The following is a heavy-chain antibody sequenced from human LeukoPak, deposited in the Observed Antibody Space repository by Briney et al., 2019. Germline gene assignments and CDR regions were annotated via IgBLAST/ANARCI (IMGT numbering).Heavy chain of an antibody. CDR1: GGSISSGGYY. J-gene: IGHJ4*02. Sequence: SETLSLTCTVSGGSISSGGYYWSWIRQHPGKGLEWIGYIYYSGSTYYNPSLKSRVTISVDTSKNQFSLKLSSVTAADTAVYYCARDGGYSGSYHFDYWGQGTLVTVSS. CDR2: IYYSGST. V-gene: IGHV4-31*03. D-gene: IGHD1-26*01. CDR3: ARDGGYSGSYHFDY.